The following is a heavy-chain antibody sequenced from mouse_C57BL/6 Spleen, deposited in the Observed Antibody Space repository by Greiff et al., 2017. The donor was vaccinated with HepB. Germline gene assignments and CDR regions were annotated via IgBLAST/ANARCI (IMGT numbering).Heavy chain of an antibody. CDR2: ISSGGSYT. V-gene: IGHV5-6*01. D-gene: IGHD1-1*01. Sequence: EVQWVESGGDLVKPGGSLKLSCAASGFTFSSYGMSWVRQTPDKRLEWVATISSGGSYTYYPDSVKGRFTISRDNAKNTLYLQMSSLKSEDTAMYYCARQITTVVIDYWGQGTTLTVSS. CDR3: ARQITTVVIDY. J-gene: IGHJ2*01. CDR1: GFTFSSYG.